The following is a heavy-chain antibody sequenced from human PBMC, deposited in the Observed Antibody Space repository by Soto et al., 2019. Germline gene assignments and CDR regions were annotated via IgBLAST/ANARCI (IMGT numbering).Heavy chain of an antibody. V-gene: IGHV4-59*01. CDR1: AGFIRSDY. CDR2: IYYSGST. CDR3: ARLTTYYYDSSAYPDNWFGP. Sequence: PSETPSLPCTVPAGFIRSDYWSCILHPPGKGLEWSGYIYYSGSTNYNPSLKSRVTISVDTSKNQFSLKLSSVTAADTAVYYCARLTTYYYDSSAYPDNWFGPWAQRTLVTVPS. J-gene: IGHJ5*02. D-gene: IGHD3-22*01.